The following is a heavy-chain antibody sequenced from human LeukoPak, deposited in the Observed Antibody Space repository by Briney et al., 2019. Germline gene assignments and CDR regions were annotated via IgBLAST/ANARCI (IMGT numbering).Heavy chain of an antibody. CDR2: IYYSGST. V-gene: IGHV4-39*07. J-gene: IGHJ1*01. CDR1: GGSISSSSYY. Sequence: SETLSLTCTVSGGSISSSSYYWGWIRQPPGKGLEWIANIYYSGSTYYNPSLKSRVTISVDMSKNQFSLKLNSVTAADTAVYYCARDGSSRSFQYWGQGTLVTVSS. D-gene: IGHD6-13*01. CDR3: ARDGSSRSFQY.